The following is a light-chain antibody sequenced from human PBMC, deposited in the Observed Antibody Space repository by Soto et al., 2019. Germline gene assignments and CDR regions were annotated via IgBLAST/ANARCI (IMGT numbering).Light chain of an antibody. CDR1: QCLLYSPNNKNH. CDR2: WAS. V-gene: IGKV4-1*01. CDR3: QQYYDAPQT. J-gene: IGKJ1*01. Sequence: DIVMTQSPDSLAVSLGERATIDCKSSQCLLYSPNNKNHLAWYQQKPGQPPKLLIYWASTRESGVPDRFTGSGSGTDFTLTISSLQAEDVAVYYCQQYYDAPQTFGRGTKVEIK.